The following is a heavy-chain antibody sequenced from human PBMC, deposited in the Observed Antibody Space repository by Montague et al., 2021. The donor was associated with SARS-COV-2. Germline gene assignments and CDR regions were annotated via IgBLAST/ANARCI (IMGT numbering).Heavy chain of an antibody. Sequence: TLSLTCAGYVGSISSGSYEWSGRRHASSTVLEWIGRIYTGWSTNYNPSLKSRVTISVDTSKNQFSLKLSSVTAADTAVYYCAREKVGTIFGVVIIPNNWFDPWGQGTLVTVSS. D-gene: IGHD3-3*01. V-gene: IGHV4-61*02. CDR1: VGSISSGSYE. CDR2: IYTGWST. J-gene: IGHJ5*02. CDR3: AREKVGTIFGVVIIPNNWFDP.